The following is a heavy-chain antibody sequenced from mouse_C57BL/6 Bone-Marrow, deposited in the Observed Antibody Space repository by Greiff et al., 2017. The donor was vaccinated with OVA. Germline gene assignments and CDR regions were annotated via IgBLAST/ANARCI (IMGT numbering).Heavy chain of an antibody. Sequence: EVKLMESGGDLVKPGGSLKLSCAASGFTFSSYGLSWVRQTPDKRLEWVATISSGGSYTYYPDSVKGRFTISRDNAKNTLYLQMSSLKSEDTAMYYCARWREIYYYDYWGQGTTLTVSS. CDR1: GFTFSSYG. CDR3: ARWREIYYYDY. V-gene: IGHV5-6*01. CDR2: ISSGGSYT. J-gene: IGHJ2*01. D-gene: IGHD1-1*01.